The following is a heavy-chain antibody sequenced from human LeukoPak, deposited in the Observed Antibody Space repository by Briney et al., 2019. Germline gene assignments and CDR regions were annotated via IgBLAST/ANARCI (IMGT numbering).Heavy chain of an antibody. Sequence: PSETLSLTCTVSGGSISSSSYYWGWIRQPPGKGLEWIGSIHYSGSTYYNPSLKSRVTISVDTSKNQFSLKLSSVTAADTAVYYCARDAYQLRFDPWGQGTLVTVSS. D-gene: IGHD2-2*01. J-gene: IGHJ5*02. V-gene: IGHV4-39*07. CDR1: GGSISSSSYY. CDR2: IHYSGST. CDR3: ARDAYQLRFDP.